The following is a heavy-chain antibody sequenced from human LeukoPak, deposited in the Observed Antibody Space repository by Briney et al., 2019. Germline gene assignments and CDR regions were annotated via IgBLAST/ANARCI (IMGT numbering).Heavy chain of an antibody. CDR1: GFTLSGHW. D-gene: IGHD1-1*01. CDR3: ARDTWNDVFDY. CDR2: IKKDGSEK. Sequence: GGSLRLSCAASGFTLSGHWMTWVRQAPGKGLEWVANIKKDGSEKFYVDSVKGRFTISRDNDKNSVNLQMNSLRAEDTAVYYCARDTWNDVFDYWGQGTLVTVSS. V-gene: IGHV3-7*01. J-gene: IGHJ4*02.